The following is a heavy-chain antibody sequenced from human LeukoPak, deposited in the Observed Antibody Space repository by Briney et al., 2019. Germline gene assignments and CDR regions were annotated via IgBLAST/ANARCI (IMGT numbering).Heavy chain of an antibody. V-gene: IGHV4-39*01. Sequence: SETLSLTCSVSGDSFSRSDSYWDWIRQPPGKGLQWIGTIYYSGRTYYSPSLKSRVTMSVDPSNNQFSLNLRSVTAADTAVYYCARRRYYDGSGYLEWGQGTLHSVSS. CDR3: ARRRYYDGSGYLE. J-gene: IGHJ1*01. CDR1: GDSFSRSDSY. CDR2: IYYSGRT. D-gene: IGHD3-22*01.